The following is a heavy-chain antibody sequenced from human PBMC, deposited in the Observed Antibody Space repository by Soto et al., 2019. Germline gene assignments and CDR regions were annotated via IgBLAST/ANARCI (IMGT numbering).Heavy chain of an antibody. Sequence: SETLSLTCTVSGGSISSGGYYWSWIRQHPGKGLEWIGYIYYSGSTYYNPSLKSRVTISVDTSKNQFSLKLSSVTAADTAVYYCAGVRGWFGEPILVWFDPWGQGTLVTVSS. D-gene: IGHD3-10*01. V-gene: IGHV4-31*03. CDR1: GGSISSGGYY. CDR3: AGVRGWFGEPILVWFDP. CDR2: IYYSGST. J-gene: IGHJ5*02.